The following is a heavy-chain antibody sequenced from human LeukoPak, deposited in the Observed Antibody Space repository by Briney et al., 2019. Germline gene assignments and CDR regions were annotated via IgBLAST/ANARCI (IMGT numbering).Heavy chain of an antibody. CDR2: IIPILGIA. J-gene: IGHJ4*02. CDR3: ARGGIAAADRTFDY. CDR1: GGTFSSYA. D-gene: IGHD6-13*01. V-gene: IGHV1-69*04. Sequence: GAPVKVSCKASGGTFSSYAISWVRQAPGQGLEWMGRIIPILGIANYAQKFQGRVTITADKSTSTAYMELSSLRSEDTAVYYCARGGIAAADRTFDYWGQGTLVTVSS.